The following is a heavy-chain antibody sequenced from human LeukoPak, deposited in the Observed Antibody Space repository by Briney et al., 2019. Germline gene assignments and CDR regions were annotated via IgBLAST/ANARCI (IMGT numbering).Heavy chain of an antibody. Sequence: GGSLRLSCAASGFTFSSYSMNWVRQAPGKGLEWVSSISSSSSYIYYADSVKGRFTISRDIAKNSLYQQMNSLRAEDTAVYYCARASYGDYIYTTFDYWGQGTLVTVSS. D-gene: IGHD4-17*01. CDR3: ARASYGDYIYTTFDY. CDR1: GFTFSSYS. V-gene: IGHV3-21*04. CDR2: ISSSSSYI. J-gene: IGHJ4*02.